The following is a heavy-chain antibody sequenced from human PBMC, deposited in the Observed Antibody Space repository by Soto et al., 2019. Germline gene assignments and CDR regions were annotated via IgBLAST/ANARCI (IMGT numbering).Heavy chain of an antibody. Sequence: GGSLRLSCAASGFTFSDRYMDWVRQAPGKGLDWVGRTKNKANSYTTEYAACVKGRFTISRDDSTNSVYLQMNSLKTDDTAVYYCNIEGAYPGPDFDYWGQGTLVTVSS. D-gene: IGHD3-16*01. J-gene: IGHJ4*02. CDR1: GFTFSDRY. CDR3: NIEGAYPGPDFDY. CDR2: TKNKANSYTT. V-gene: IGHV3-72*01.